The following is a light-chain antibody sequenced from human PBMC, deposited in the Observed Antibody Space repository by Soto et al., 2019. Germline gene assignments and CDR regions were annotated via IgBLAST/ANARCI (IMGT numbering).Light chain of an antibody. CDR2: AAS. Sequence: IQMTQSPSSLSASVGDRVTITCRASQTIKTHLHWYQQKPAQAPKLLIYAASNLRNGVPSRFSGTGSGTHFTLTITSLQPEDVATYYCQQGYNAPWTFGPGTTVGI. J-gene: IGKJ1*01. V-gene: IGKV1-39*01. CDR3: QQGYNAPWT. CDR1: QTIKTH.